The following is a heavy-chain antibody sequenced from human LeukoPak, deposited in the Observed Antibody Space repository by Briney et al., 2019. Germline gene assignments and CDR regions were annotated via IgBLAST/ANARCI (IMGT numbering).Heavy chain of an antibody. Sequence: ASVKVSCKASGYTFTSYDINWVRQATGQGLEWMGWMNPNSGNTGYAQKFQGRVTITADESTSTAYMELSSLRSEDTAVYYCARGGGDGYNYQGDYWGQGTLVTVSS. CDR2: MNPNSGNT. CDR3: ARGGGDGYNYQGDY. D-gene: IGHD5-24*01. CDR1: GYTFTSYD. J-gene: IGHJ4*02. V-gene: IGHV1-8*01.